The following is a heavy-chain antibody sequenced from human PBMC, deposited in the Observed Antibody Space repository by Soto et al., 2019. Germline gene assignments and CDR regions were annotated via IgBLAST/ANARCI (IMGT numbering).Heavy chain of an antibody. V-gene: IGHV1-69*08. J-gene: IGHJ4*02. D-gene: IGHD3-3*01. CDR3: ARETDGGNYEDY. Sequence: QVQLVQSGAEVKKPGSSVKVSCKASGGTFSSYTISWVRQAPGQGLEWMGRIIPILGIANYAQKFQGRVTITADKSTSTPYMELSSLRSEDTAVYYCARETDGGNYEDYWGQGTLVTVSS. CDR1: GGTFSSYT. CDR2: IIPILGIA.